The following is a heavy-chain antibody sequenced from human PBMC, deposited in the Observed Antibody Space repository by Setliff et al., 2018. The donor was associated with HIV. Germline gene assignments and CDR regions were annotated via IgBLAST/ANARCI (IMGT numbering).Heavy chain of an antibody. Sequence: PSETLSLTCIVSGVSTISSSSSYYWGWIRQPPGKGLEWIGYISHSGITYYNPSLKSRVTISVDTSKNQFSLKLSSMTAADTAVYYCARAYSYVYEAGAFDIWGQGTMVTVSS. D-gene: IGHD5-18*01. V-gene: IGHV4-39*07. CDR1: GVSTISSSSSYY. CDR3: ARAYSYVYEAGAFDI. CDR2: ISHSGIT. J-gene: IGHJ3*02.